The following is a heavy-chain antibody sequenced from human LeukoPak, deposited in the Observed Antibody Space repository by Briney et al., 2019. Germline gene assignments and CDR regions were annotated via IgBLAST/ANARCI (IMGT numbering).Heavy chain of an antibody. J-gene: IGHJ5*02. CDR3: ARAGYCSSITCYQEGFDP. Sequence: EASVKVSCKASGYTFTSYAMHWVRQAPGQRLEWMGWINAGNGNTKYSQKFQGRVTITRDTSASTAYMELSSLRSEDTAVYYCARAGYCSSITCYQEGFDPWGQGTLVTVSS. CDR1: GYTFTSYA. CDR2: INAGNGNT. V-gene: IGHV1-3*01. D-gene: IGHD2-2*01.